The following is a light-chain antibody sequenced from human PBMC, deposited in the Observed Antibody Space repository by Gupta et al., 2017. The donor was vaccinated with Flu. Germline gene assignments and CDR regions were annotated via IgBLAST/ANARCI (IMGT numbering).Light chain of an antibody. Sequence: QSALTQPPSASGTPGQRVSFSCSGSSSNIGSYTVDWYQQLPGTAPKLLIYDYTQRTSGVPDRFSGSKSGTSASLAISGLQSEDEADYDCAVWDDSLNGHYVFGYGTKVTVL. CDR3: AVWDDSLNGHYV. CDR2: DYT. J-gene: IGLJ1*01. CDR1: SSNIGSYT. V-gene: IGLV1-44*01.